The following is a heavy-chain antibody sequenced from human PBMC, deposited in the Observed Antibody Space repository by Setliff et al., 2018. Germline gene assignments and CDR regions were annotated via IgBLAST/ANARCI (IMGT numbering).Heavy chain of an antibody. J-gene: IGHJ4*02. CDR2: IRVYEGYT. CDR1: GGTFKNYG. V-gene: IGHV1-18*01. CDR3: VRDLGQWALDF. Sequence: ASVKVSCKASGGTFKNYGISWVRQDPGQGIEWMGWIRVYEGYTDYAQKFKGRVTMTKDTSTSTAYMELRSLSPDATAVYYCVRDLGQWALDFWGQGTLVTVSS. D-gene: IGHD1-26*01.